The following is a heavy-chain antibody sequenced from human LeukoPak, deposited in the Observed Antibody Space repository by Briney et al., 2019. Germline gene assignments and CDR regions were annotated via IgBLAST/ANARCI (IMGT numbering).Heavy chain of an antibody. Sequence: GGSLRLSCVASGFTFRRYSMNWVRQAPGKGLEWVSYISSSSSTIYYADSVKGRFTISRDNAKNSLYLQMNSLRVEDTAVYYCARDYYRSLDYWGQGTLATVSS. CDR3: ARDYYRSLDY. J-gene: IGHJ4*02. V-gene: IGHV3-48*01. CDR1: GFTFRRYS. CDR2: ISSSSSTI. D-gene: IGHD3-22*01.